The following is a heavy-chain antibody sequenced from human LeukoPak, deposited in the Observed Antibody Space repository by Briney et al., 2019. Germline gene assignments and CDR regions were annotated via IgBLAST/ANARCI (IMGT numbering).Heavy chain of an antibody. Sequence: SETLSLTCTVSGGSISSGGYYWSWIRQPPGKGLEWIGEINHSGSTNYNPSLKSRVTISVDTSKNQFSLKLSSVTAADTAVYYCASWGFYDFWSGVDYWGQGTLVTVSS. D-gene: IGHD3-3*01. J-gene: IGHJ4*02. V-gene: IGHV4-39*07. CDR3: ASWGFYDFWSGVDY. CDR2: INHSGST. CDR1: GGSISSGGYY.